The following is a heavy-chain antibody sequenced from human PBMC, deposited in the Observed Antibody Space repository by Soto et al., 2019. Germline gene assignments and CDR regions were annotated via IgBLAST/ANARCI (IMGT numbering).Heavy chain of an antibody. D-gene: IGHD2-8*01. Sequence: GASVKVSCKASGYTFTSYDINWVRQATGQGLEWMGWMNPNSGNTGYAQKFQGRVTMTRNTSISTAYMELSSLRSEDTAVYYCARFYHASARENGAYYYYYYLDVWGKGTTVTVSS. J-gene: IGHJ6*03. CDR2: MNPNSGNT. V-gene: IGHV1-8*01. CDR1: GYTFTSYD. CDR3: ARFYHASARENGAYYYYYYLDV.